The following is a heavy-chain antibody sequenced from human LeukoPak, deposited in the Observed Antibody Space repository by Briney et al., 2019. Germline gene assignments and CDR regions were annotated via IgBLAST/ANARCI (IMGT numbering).Heavy chain of an antibody. J-gene: IGHJ5*02. Sequence: PGGSLRLSCAASGVTFSSYWMSWVRQAPGKGLVWVANIKQDGGETSYVDSVKGRFTISRDNAKNSLYLQMNSLRAEDTAVYYCARVAGYAVATWGQGTLVTVSS. CDR2: IKQDGGET. V-gene: IGHV3-7*01. CDR3: ARVAGYAVAT. CDR1: GVTFSSYW. D-gene: IGHD1-1*01.